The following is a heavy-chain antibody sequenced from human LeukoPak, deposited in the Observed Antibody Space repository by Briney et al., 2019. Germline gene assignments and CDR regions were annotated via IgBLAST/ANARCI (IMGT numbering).Heavy chain of an antibody. Sequence: ASVKVSCKASGYTFTSYYIHWVRQAPGQGPEWMGIIYPSGGSTTYAQKFQGRVTMTRDMSTSTVYMELSSLRSEDTAVYYCARGTRTIVVAANVDYWGQGTLVTVSS. CDR2: IYPSGGST. CDR3: ARGTRTIVVAANVDY. CDR1: GYTFTSYY. D-gene: IGHD3-22*01. V-gene: IGHV1-46*01. J-gene: IGHJ4*02.